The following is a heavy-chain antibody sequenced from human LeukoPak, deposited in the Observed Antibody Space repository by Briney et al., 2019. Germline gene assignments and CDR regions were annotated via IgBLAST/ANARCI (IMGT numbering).Heavy chain of an antibody. CDR1: GFTFSSYS. V-gene: IGHV3-48*01. CDR3: VRDGSSWGNFDY. J-gene: IGHJ4*02. D-gene: IGHD7-27*01. CDR2: ISSSSSTI. Sequence: AGGSLRLSCAASGFTFSSYSMNWVRQAPGKGLEWVSYISSSSSTIYYADSVKGRFTISRDNAKNSLYLQMNSLRTEDTAVYYCVRDGSSWGNFDYWAREPWSASPQ.